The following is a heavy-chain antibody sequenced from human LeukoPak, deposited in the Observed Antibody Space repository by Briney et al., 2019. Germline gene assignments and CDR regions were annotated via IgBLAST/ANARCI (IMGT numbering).Heavy chain of an antibody. D-gene: IGHD1-26*01. J-gene: IGHJ4*02. V-gene: IGHV4-38-2*01. CDR2: IYHSEST. CDR1: GYSISSGYY. Sequence: SETLCLTCAVSGYSISSGYYWGWIRQPPGKGLEWIGSIYHSESTYYNPSLKSRVTISVDTSKNQFSLKLSSVTAADTAVYYCARRIVGATNFDYWGQGTLVTVSS. CDR3: ARRIVGATNFDY.